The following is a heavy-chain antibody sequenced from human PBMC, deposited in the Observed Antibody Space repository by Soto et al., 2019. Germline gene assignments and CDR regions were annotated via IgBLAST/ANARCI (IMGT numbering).Heavy chain of an antibody. CDR3: AGDSRSGSYTGTEVGGIDY. CDR1: GFTFSSYA. D-gene: IGHD3-10*01. CDR2: ISYDGSNK. J-gene: IGHJ4*02. V-gene: IGHV3-30-3*01. Sequence: QVQLVESGGGVVQPGRSLRLSCAASGFTFSSYAMHWVRQAPGKGLEWVAVISYDGSNKYYADSVKGRFTISRDNSKNTLYLEMTSLRAEDTAVYDCAGDSRSGSYTGTEVGGIDYWGQGTLVAVSS.